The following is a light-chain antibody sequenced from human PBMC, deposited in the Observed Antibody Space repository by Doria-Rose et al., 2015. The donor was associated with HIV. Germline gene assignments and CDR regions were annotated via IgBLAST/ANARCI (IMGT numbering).Light chain of an antibody. CDR1: QSITRY. Sequence: DIRLTQSPSSLFASVGGKITIACRASQSITRYLNWYQHKPGKAPKLLIYAASILQSGVPSRFSGSGSGTDFTLTISSLRPEDFATYYCQQSHSIPWTFGQGTKVEIK. CDR3: QQSHSIPWT. V-gene: IGKV1-39*01. J-gene: IGKJ1*01. CDR2: AAS.